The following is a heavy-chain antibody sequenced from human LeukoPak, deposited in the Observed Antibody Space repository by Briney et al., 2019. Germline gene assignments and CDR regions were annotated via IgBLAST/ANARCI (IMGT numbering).Heavy chain of an antibody. V-gene: IGHV3-30-3*01. CDR2: ISYDGSNK. CDR1: GFTFSSYA. CDR3: ASNMYYDFWSGYYQ. J-gene: IGHJ4*02. D-gene: IGHD3-3*01. Sequence: GGSLRLSCAASGFTFSSYAMHWVRQAPGKGLEWVAVISYDGSNKYYADSVKGRFTISRDNSKNTLYLQMNSLRAEDTAVYYCASNMYYDFWSGYYQWGQGTLVTVSS.